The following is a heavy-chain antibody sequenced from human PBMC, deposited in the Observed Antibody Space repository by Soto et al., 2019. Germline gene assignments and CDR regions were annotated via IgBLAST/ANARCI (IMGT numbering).Heavy chain of an antibody. Sequence: QITLKESGPTLVKPTQTLTLTCTFSGFSLGSSGVGVGWIRQPPGKALEWLALLYWDDDERYSPSLKSRLTITAGPSKNKVVLTMTNMDPVDTATYFCVRNLHENHDAFDIWGQGTMVTVSS. CDR3: VRNLHENHDAFDI. CDR2: LYWDDDE. D-gene: IGHD4-4*01. V-gene: IGHV2-5*02. CDR1: GFSLGSSGVG. J-gene: IGHJ3*02.